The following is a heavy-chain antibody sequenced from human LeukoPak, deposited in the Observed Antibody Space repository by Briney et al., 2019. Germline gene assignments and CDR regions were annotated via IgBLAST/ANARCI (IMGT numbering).Heavy chain of an antibody. CDR3: ARDLEVAVEAPYYYD. CDR1: GFTFSRHG. J-gene: IGHJ4*02. Sequence: GGSLRLSCAPSGFTFSRHGMHWVRQAPGKGLEWVAIISNDGSRKYYAHSVEGRFTISRDNSKNTLYLQMDSLRAEDTAVYYCARDLEVAVEAPYYYDRGQGTLVTVSS. CDR2: ISNDGSRK. D-gene: IGHD3-22*01. V-gene: IGHV3-30*03.